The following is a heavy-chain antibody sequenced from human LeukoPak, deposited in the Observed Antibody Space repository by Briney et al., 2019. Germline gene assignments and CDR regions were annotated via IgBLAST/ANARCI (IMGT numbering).Heavy chain of an antibody. CDR2: INHSGST. J-gene: IGHJ4*02. D-gene: IGHD5-24*01. V-gene: IGHV4-34*01. Sequence: PSETLSLTCAVYGGSFGGYYWSWIRQPPGKGLEWIGEINHSGSTNYNPSLKSRVTISVDTSKNQFSLKLSSVTAADTAVYYCARGDGYKRVFSNWGQGTLVTVSS. CDR1: GGSFGGYY. CDR3: ARGDGYKRVFSN.